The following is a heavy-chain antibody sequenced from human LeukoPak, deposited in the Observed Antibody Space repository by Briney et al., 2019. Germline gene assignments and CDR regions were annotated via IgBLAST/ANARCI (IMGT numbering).Heavy chain of an antibody. V-gene: IGHV1-2*02. CDR2: INPNSGGT. D-gene: IGHD3-10*01. CDR1: GYTFTGYY. J-gene: IGHJ6*03. Sequence: GASVKVSCKASGYTFTGYYMHWVRQAPGQGLEWMGWINPNSGGTNYAQKFQGRVTMTRDTSISTAYMELSRLRSDDTAVYYCARPSGPHYYGSGSYYTNNYYYYMDVWGKGTTVTVSS. CDR3: ARPSGPHYYGSGSYYTNNYYYYMDV.